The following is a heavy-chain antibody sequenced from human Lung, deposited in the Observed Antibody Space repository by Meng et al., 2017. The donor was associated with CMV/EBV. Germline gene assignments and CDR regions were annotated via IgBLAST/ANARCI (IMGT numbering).Heavy chain of an antibody. Sequence: SVXVSXKASGGTFSSYAISWVRQAPGQGLEWMGGIIPIFGTANYAQKFQGRVTITTDESTSTAYMELSSRRSEDTAVYYCARGTSSTSWGFAYWGPGNPV. CDR1: GGTFSSYA. J-gene: IGHJ4*02. CDR3: ARGTSSTSWGFAY. D-gene: IGHD2-2*01. V-gene: IGHV1-69*05. CDR2: IIPIFGTA.